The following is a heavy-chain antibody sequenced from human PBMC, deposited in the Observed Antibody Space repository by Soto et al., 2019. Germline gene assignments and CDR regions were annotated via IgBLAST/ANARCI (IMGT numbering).Heavy chain of an antibody. J-gene: IGHJ3*02. V-gene: IGHV3-23*01. CDR3: AGGNLNHDAFDI. D-gene: IGHD1-26*01. Sequence: EVQLLESGGGLVQPGGSLRLSCAASGFTFSSYAMSWVRQAPGKGLEWVSAISGSGGSTYYADSVKGRFTISRDNSKNTLYLQMNSLRAEDTAVYYCAGGNLNHDAFDIWGQGTMVTVSS. CDR2: ISGSGGST. CDR1: GFTFSSYA.